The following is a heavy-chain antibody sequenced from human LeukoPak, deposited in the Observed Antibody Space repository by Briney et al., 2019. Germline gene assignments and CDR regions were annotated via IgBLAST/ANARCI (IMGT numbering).Heavy chain of an antibody. CDR3: ARDRAAAGTRRNWFDP. CDR2: IYHSGST. D-gene: IGHD6-13*01. CDR1: GGSISSSNW. V-gene: IGHV4-4*02. J-gene: IGHJ5*02. Sequence: SGTLSLTCAVSGGSISSSNWWSWVRPPPGKGLEWIGEIYHSGSTNYNPSLKSRVTISVDKSKNQFSLKLSTVTAADTAVYYCARDRAAAGTRRNWFDPWGQGTLVTVSS.